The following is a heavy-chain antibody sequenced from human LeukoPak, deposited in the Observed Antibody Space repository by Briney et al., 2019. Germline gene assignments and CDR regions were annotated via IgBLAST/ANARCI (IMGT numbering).Heavy chain of an antibody. Sequence: GGSLRLSCAASGFTLSTYEMNWVRQAPGKGLEWVSYISTSGDDIKYVDSVKGRLTISRDNAKNSLYLQMNSLRVEDTAVYYCARTWGSSGYDLTYWGQGTLVTVSS. CDR3: ARTWGSSGYDLTY. D-gene: IGHD5-12*01. J-gene: IGHJ4*02. V-gene: IGHV3-48*03. CDR2: ISTSGDDI. CDR1: GFTLSTYE.